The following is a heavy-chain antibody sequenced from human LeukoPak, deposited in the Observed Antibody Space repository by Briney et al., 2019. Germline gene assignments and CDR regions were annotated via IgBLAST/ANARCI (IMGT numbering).Heavy chain of an antibody. CDR1: GFTFSSYS. J-gene: IGHJ4*02. V-gene: IGHV3-48*02. CDR3: ARAYYDYYDSSGYYYEYYFDY. D-gene: IGHD3-22*01. Sequence: GGSLRLSCAASGFTFSSYSMNWVRQAPGKGLEWVSYISSSSTIYYADSVKGRFTISRDNAKNSLYLQMNSLRDEDTAVYYCARAYYDYYDSSGYYYEYYFDYWGQGTLVTVSS. CDR2: ISSSSTI.